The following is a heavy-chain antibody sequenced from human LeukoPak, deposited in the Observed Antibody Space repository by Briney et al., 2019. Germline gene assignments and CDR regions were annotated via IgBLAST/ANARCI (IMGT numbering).Heavy chain of an antibody. D-gene: IGHD3-22*01. CDR3: ASPITMIVVATANPYDAFDI. Sequence: KPGGSLRLSCAASGFTFSDYYMSWIRQAPGKGLEWVSYISSSGSTIYYADSVKGRFTISRDNAKNSLYLQMNSLRAEDTAVYYCASPITMIVVATANPYDAFDIWGQGTMVTVSS. CDR1: GFTFSDYY. J-gene: IGHJ3*02. CDR2: ISSSGSTI. V-gene: IGHV3-11*01.